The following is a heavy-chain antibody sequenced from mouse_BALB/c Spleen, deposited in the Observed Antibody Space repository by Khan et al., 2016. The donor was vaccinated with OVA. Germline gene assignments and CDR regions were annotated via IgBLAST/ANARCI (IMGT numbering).Heavy chain of an antibody. J-gene: IGHJ3*01. CDR1: GYTFTSYW. CDR2: IFPGTGTT. CDR3: ARGYFANYEFAY. V-gene: IGHV1S132*01. D-gene: IGHD2-1*01. Sequence: QVQLQQSGAELVKPGASVKLSCKTSGYTFTSYWIQWVKQRPGQGLGWIGQIFPGTGTTYYNENFKGKATLTVDTSSSTAYMQLSSLTSEDPAVYLCARGYFANYEFAYWGQGTLVAVSP.